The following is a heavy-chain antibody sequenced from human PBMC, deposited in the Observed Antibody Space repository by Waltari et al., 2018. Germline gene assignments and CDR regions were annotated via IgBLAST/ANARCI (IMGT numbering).Heavy chain of an antibody. D-gene: IGHD2-2*03. V-gene: IGHV3-48*04. CDR3: ARVGYCSSTSCYRYAFDI. J-gene: IGHJ3*02. CDR1: GFTFSSYS. CDR2: ISSSSSTI. Sequence: EVQLVESGGGLVQPGGSLRLSCAASGFTFSSYSMNWVRQAPGKGLEWVSYISSSSSTIYYADSVKGRFTISRDNAKNSLYLQMNSLRAEDTAVYYCARVGYCSSTSCYRYAFDIWGQGTMVTVSS.